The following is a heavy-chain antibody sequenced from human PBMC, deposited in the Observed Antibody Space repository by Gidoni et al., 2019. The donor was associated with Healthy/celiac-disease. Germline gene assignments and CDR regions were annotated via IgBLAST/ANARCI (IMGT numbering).Heavy chain of an antibody. CDR2: SAPADSDT. CDR1: GYSFTSYW. Sequence: EVQLVQSGAAVKKPGESLKISCKGSGYSFTSYWIGWVRQMPGKGLEWMGISAPADSDTRYSPSFQGQVTISADKSISTAYLQWSSLQASDTAMYYCARRLLRVITTDAFDIWGQGTMVTVSS. V-gene: IGHV5-51*01. CDR3: ARRLLRVITTDAFDI. J-gene: IGHJ3*02. D-gene: IGHD3-22*01.